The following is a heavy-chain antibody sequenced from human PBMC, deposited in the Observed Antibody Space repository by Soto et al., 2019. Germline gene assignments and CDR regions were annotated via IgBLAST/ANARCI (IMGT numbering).Heavy chain of an antibody. Sequence: QVHLVQSGAEVKKPGSSVKVSCKAFGGRFSTYPLSWVRLAPGQGLEWMGDIIPISGTTNYAQIFQGRLTITSDTVSTTAYMELKSLRIEDTALYYCARLTQFDPWGQGTLVTVSS. D-gene: IGHD3-9*01. J-gene: IGHJ5*02. CDR1: GGRFSTYP. CDR2: IIPISGTT. V-gene: IGHV1-69*06. CDR3: ARLTQFDP.